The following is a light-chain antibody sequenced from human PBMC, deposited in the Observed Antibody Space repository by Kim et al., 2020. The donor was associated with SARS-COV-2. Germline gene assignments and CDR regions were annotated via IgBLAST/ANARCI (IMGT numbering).Light chain of an antibody. J-gene: IGKJ2*01. CDR2: DAS. Sequence: DIQMTQSPSTVSASVGDSVTITCRASQSISTWLGWYRQEPGKAPNLLISDASNLQSGVPSRFSGSGSGAKFTLTISSLQPEDFATYYCHKSSAFSCVGEGTKL. V-gene: IGKV1-5*01. CDR3: HKSSAFSC. CDR1: QSISTW.